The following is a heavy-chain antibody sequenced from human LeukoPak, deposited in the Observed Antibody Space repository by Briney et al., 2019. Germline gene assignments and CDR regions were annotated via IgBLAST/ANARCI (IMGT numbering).Heavy chain of an antibody. V-gene: IGHV4-34*01. J-gene: IGHJ5*02. CDR1: GGSFSGYY. Sequence: SETLSLTCAVYGGSFSGYYWSWIRQPPGKGMEWIGEINHSGSTNYNPSPKSRVTISVDTSKNQFSLKLSSVTAADTAVYYCARVRLGCSSTSCYFATFDPWGQGTLVTVSS. CDR3: ARVRLGCSSTSCYFATFDP. CDR2: INHSGST. D-gene: IGHD2-2*01.